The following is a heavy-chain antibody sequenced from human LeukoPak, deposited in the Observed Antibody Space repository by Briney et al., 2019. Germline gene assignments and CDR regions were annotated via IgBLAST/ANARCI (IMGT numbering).Heavy chain of an antibody. CDR3: AREAVAGTGGNDY. V-gene: IGHV7-4-1*02. Sequence: ASVKVSCKASGYSFTSNVISWVRQAPGQGLEWMGWINTNTGNPTYAQGFTGRFVFSLDTSVSTAYLQISSLKAEDTAVYYCAREAVAGTGGNDYWGQGTLVTVSS. D-gene: IGHD6-19*01. CDR2: INTNTGNP. CDR1: GYSFTSNV. J-gene: IGHJ4*02.